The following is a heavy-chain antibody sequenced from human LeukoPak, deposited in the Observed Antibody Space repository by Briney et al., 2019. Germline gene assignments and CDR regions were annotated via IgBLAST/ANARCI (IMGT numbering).Heavy chain of an antibody. D-gene: IGHD6-25*01. J-gene: IGHJ6*03. CDR1: GFTFSSYA. CDR3: ARDPHSGGYYYYYMDV. V-gene: IGHV3-30-3*01. CDR2: ISYDGSNK. Sequence: PGGSLRLSCAASGFTFSSYAMHWVRQAPGKGLEWVAVISYDGSNKYYADSVKGRFTISRDNSKNTLYLQMNSLRAEDTAVYYCARDPHSGGYYYYYMDVWGKGTTVTVSS.